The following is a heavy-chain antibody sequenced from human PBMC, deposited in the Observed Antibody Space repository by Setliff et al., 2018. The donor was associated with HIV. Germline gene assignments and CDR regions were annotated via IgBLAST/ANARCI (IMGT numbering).Heavy chain of an antibody. CDR3: AREIPYSFGYYFDY. Sequence: SETLSLTCNVYGASITNSNSYWGWIRHPPGKRLEWLGSIFDSGSTSYNPSLSGRLTISVDTSKNQVSLRLSSVTAADTAVYYCAREIPYSFGYYFDYWGQGTLVTSPQ. V-gene: IGHV4-39*02. CDR1: GASITNSNSY. CDR2: IFDSGST. J-gene: IGHJ4*02. D-gene: IGHD5-18*01.